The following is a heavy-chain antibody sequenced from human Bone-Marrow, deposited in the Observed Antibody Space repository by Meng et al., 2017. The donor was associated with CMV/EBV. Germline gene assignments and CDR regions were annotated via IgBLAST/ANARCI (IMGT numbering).Heavy chain of an antibody. V-gene: IGHV4-4*02. CDR1: GTSISSSNW. CDR2: IYHSGTT. CDR3: ARARGGVVDY. Sequence: SETLSLTCAVSGTSISSSNWWSWVRQPPGKGLEWIGEIYHSGTTNYNPSLKSRVTISLDKSKNQFSLKLNSVTAADTAVYYCARARGGVVDYCGQGTLVTVSS. D-gene: IGHD2-15*01. J-gene: IGHJ4*02.